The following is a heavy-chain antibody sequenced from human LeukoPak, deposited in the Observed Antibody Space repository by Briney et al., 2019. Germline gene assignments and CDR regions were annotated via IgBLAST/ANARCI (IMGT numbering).Heavy chain of an antibody. V-gene: IGHV4-59*01. Sequence: PSETLCLTCTVSGGSISSYYWSWIRQPPGKGLEWIGYIYYSGSTNYNPSLKSRVTISVDTSKNQFSLKLSSVTAADTAVYYCARAPYYYDSSGYYYVFDYWGQGTLVTVSS. CDR1: GGSISSYY. CDR3: ARAPYYYDSSGYYYVFDY. D-gene: IGHD3-22*01. J-gene: IGHJ4*02. CDR2: IYYSGST.